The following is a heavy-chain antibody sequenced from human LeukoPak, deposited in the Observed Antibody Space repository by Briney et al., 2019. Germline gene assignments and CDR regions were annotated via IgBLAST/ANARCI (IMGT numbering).Heavy chain of an antibody. J-gene: IGHJ4*02. CDR3: AKGGGYYDTSGPTFSN. CDR2: ISGSGGST. D-gene: IGHD3-22*01. CDR1: GFTFSSYA. Sequence: GGSLRLSCPASGFTFSSYAMSWVRQAPGKGLEWVSAISGSGGSTYYADSVKGRFTISRDNSKNTLYLQMNSLRAEDTAVYYCAKGGGYYDTSGPTFSNWGQGTLVTVSS. V-gene: IGHV3-23*01.